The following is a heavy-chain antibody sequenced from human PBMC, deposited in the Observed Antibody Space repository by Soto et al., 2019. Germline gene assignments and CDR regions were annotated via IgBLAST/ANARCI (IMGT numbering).Heavy chain of an antibody. D-gene: IGHD3-10*02. J-gene: IGHJ5*02. CDR2: SYWDDDN. V-gene: IGHV2-5*02. Sequence: QITLKESGPTLVKPTQTLTLTCTFSGFSLSNNGEAVGWFRQSPGKALEWLVLSYWDDDNRYNPTLRTRLSTTKDTPKNQVVLTLTNMDPVDTATYYCARYVATSPAGWFEPWGQGIPVTVSS. CDR1: GFSLSNNGEA. CDR3: ARYVATSPAGWFEP.